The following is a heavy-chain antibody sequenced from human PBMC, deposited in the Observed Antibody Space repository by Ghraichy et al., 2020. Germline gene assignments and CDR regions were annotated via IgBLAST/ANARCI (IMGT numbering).Heavy chain of an antibody. J-gene: IGHJ6*03. CDR1: GGSFSGYY. D-gene: IGHD3-22*01. Sequence: SETLSLTCAVYGGSFSGYYWSWIRQPPGKGLEWIGEIKHSGTTNYNPSLASRLTMSVDASNNQFSLKVNSVTAADTAMYYCARAQVRRNYYDNSGYYSQSYFYYMDVWGKGTSVTVSS. V-gene: IGHV4-34*01. CDR2: IKHSGTT. CDR3: ARAQVRRNYYDNSGYYSQSYFYYMDV.